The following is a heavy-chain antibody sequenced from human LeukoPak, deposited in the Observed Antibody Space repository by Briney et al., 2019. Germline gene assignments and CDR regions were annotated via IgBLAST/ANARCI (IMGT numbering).Heavy chain of an antibody. CDR1: GFTLTGYY. V-gene: IGHV1-2*02. CDR2: IKPNSGDT. Sequence: ASVKVSCKASGFTLTGYYMHWVRQDPRQGLQWMGWIKPNSGDTDYAPKFQGRVTMTRDTSISTVYMELSSLRSEDTAVYYCARDEMMDVWGQGTTVTVSS. J-gene: IGHJ6*02. CDR3: ARDEMMDV.